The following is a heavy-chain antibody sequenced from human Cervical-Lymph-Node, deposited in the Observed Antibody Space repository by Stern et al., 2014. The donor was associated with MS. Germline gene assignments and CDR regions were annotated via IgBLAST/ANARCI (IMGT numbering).Heavy chain of an antibody. CDR2: ISYDGSNK. CDR1: GFTFSSYG. V-gene: IGHV3-30*18. Sequence: VQLVESGGGVVQPGRSLRLSCAASGFTFSSYGMHWVRPAPGKGLEWVAVISYDGSNKYYADSVKGRFTISRDNSKNTLYLQMNSLRAEDTAVYYCAKDLGGSYYHYYYGMDVWGQGTTVTVSS. J-gene: IGHJ6*02. CDR3: AKDLGGSYYHYYYGMDV. D-gene: IGHD1-26*01.